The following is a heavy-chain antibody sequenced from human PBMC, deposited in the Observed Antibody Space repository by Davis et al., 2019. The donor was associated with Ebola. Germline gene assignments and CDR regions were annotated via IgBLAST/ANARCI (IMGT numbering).Heavy chain of an antibody. CDR1: GYSFTDYW. J-gene: IGHJ4*02. CDR3: ARHTASPIVVVPAADPLDY. CDR2: IYPRDSDT. Sequence: GESLKISCMGSGYSFTDYWIAWVRQMPGKGLEWMGIIYPRDSDTRYSPSFQGQVTISADKSISTAYLQWSSLKASDTAMYYCARHTASPIVVVPAADPLDYWGQGTLVTVSS. V-gene: IGHV5-51*01. D-gene: IGHD2-2*01.